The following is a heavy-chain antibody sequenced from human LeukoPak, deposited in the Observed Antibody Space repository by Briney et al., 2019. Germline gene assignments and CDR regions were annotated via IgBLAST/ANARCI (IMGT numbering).Heavy chain of an antibody. D-gene: IGHD3-16*01. J-gene: IGHJ6*03. CDR2: IYQSGST. CDR3: ARMWGTTFYYYYYMNL. Sequence: PSETLSLTCTVSGGSISSSTYYWGWIRQPPGKGLEWIGSIYQSGSTNYNPSLKSRVTISVDTSKDQFSLKLTSVTAADTAVYFCARMWGTTFYYYYYMNLWGRGTTVTVSS. V-gene: IGHV4-39*01. CDR1: GGSISSSTYY.